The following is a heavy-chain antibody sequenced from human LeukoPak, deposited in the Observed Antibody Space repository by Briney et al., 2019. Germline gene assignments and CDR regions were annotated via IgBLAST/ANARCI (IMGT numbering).Heavy chain of an antibody. V-gene: IGHV3-33*01. D-gene: IGHD3-3*01. CDR3: ARGKQFWSGYYTGIDY. CDR2: IWYDGSNK. Sequence: PGGSLRLSCAASGFTFSIYGMHWVRQAPGKGREGGAVIWYDGSNKYYADSVKGRFTISRDNSKNTLYLQMNSLRAEDTAVYYCARGKQFWSGYYTGIDYWGQGTLVTVSS. CDR1: GFTFSIYG. J-gene: IGHJ4*02.